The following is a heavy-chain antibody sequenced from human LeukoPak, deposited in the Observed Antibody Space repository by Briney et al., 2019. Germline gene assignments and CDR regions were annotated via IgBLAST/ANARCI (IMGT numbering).Heavy chain of an antibody. CDR2: ITGSGGSI. Sequence: GGSLRLSCAASGFTFSSSVMSWVRRAPGKGLEWVSSITGSGGSIYYADSVKGRFTSSRDNSKNTLYLQMSSLRAEDTAVYYCAKRGAEVGQTVAPGDYWGQGTLVTVSS. CDR1: GFTFSSSV. CDR3: AKRGAEVGQTVAPGDY. V-gene: IGHV3-23*01. J-gene: IGHJ4*02. D-gene: IGHD1-26*01.